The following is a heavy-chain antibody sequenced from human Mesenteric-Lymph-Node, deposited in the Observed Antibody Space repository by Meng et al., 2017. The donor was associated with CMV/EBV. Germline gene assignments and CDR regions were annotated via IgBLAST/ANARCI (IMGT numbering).Heavy chain of an antibody. V-gene: IGHV3-11*01. Sequence: AFGCPFHACYQYRLHPARGEVLEGVSYIGSSGSTIYYADSVKGRFTISRDNAKNSLYLQENSLRAEDTAVYYCSRRTGGYLYFDRWGRGTLVTVSS. J-gene: IGHJ2*01. CDR2: IGSSGSTI. CDR1: GCPFHACY. CDR3: SRRTGGYLYFDR. D-gene: IGHD7-27*01.